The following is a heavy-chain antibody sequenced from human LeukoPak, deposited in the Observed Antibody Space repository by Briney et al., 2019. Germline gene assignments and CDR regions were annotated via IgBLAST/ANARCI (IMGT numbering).Heavy chain of an antibody. J-gene: IGHJ4*02. CDR1: GITFRSYA. CDR3: AKMSGDCSSTTCSSFDY. D-gene: IGHD2-2*01. CDR2: ISGSGGST. V-gene: IGHV3-23*01. Sequence: GGSLRLSCAASGITFRSYAMSWVRQAPGKGLEWVSVISGSGGSTYYADSVKGRFTISRDNSKNTLYLQMISLRAEDTAVYYCAKMSGDCSSTTCSSFDYWGQGTLVTVSS.